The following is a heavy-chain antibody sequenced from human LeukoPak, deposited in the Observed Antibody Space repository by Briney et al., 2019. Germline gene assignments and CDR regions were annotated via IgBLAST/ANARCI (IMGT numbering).Heavy chain of an antibody. J-gene: IGHJ4*02. V-gene: IGHV4-34*01. CDR2: INHSGST. CDR3: ARPQRASVLRYFDWLLSPGTPFDY. D-gene: IGHD3-9*01. Sequence: SETLSLTCAVYGGSFSGYYWSWIRQPPGKGLEWIGEINHSGSTNYNPSLKSRVTISVDTSKNQFSLKLSSVTAADTAVYYCARPQRASVLRYFDWLLSPGTPFDYWGQGTLVTVSS. CDR1: GGSFSGYY.